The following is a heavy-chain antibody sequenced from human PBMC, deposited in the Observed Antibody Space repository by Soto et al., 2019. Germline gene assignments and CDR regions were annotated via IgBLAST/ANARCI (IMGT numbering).Heavy chain of an antibody. V-gene: IGHV4-31*03. Sequence: PSETLSLTCTVSSASISSADYYWSWIRQHPGKGLEWIAYIYYSGSTSYNPSLKSRVIISMDTSRDQFSLTLTSVTAADTAVYYCARARSRCGAACFDYWGQGTLVTV. CDR3: ARARSRCGAACFDY. J-gene: IGHJ4*02. CDR1: SASISSADYY. CDR2: IYYSGST. D-gene: IGHD2-21*02.